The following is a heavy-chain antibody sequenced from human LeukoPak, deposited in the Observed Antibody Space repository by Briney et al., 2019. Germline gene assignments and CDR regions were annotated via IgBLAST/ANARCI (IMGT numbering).Heavy chain of an antibody. CDR2: INPNSGGT. Sequence: ASVKVSCKASGGTFSSYAVSWVRQAPGQGLEWMGRINPNSGGTNYAQKFQGRVTMTRDTSISTAYMELSRLRSDDTAVYYCARARNYCSGGSCYYFDYWGQGTLVTVSS. D-gene: IGHD2-15*01. CDR3: ARARNYCSGGSCYYFDY. J-gene: IGHJ4*02. CDR1: GGTFSSYA. V-gene: IGHV1-2*06.